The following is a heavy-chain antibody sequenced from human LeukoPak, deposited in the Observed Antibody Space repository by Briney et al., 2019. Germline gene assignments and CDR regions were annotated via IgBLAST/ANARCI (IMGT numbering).Heavy chain of an antibody. J-gene: IGHJ4*02. CDR2: ISYDGTNK. CDR3: SKEAPVGGIFGS. V-gene: IGHV3-30*04. Sequence: GGSLRLSCAASGFTFSRYAMHWVRQAPGKGPEWVAFISYDGTNKYHADSVKSRFSISRDNSKNTLYLHMNSLKTEDTAVYYCSKEAPVGGIFGSWGQGILVTVSS. D-gene: IGHD1-26*01. CDR1: GFTFSRYA.